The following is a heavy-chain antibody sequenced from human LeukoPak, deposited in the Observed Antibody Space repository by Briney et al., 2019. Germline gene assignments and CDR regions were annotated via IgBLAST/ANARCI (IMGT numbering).Heavy chain of an antibody. V-gene: IGHV3-48*03. Sequence: GGSLRLSCAASGFTFSSYEMNWVRQAPGKGLEWVSYISSSGSTIYYADSVKGRFTISRDNAKNSLYLQMNSLRAEDTAVYYCAKEVIAVAGRDYFDYWGQGTLVTVSS. CDR1: GFTFSSYE. CDR3: AKEVIAVAGRDYFDY. J-gene: IGHJ4*02. D-gene: IGHD6-19*01. CDR2: ISSSGSTI.